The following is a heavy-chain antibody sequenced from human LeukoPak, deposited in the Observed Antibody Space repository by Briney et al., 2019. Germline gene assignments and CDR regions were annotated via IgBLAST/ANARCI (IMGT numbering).Heavy chain of an antibody. Sequence: ASVKVSCKASGYTFTSYDINWARQATGQGLEWMGWMDPNSGNTGYAQKFQGRVTMTRNTSISTAYMELSSLRSEDTAVYYCARSDEYSSSSRYYGMDVWGQGTTVTVSS. D-gene: IGHD6-6*01. CDR3: ARSDEYSSSSRYYGMDV. CDR1: GYTFTSYD. CDR2: MDPNSGNT. V-gene: IGHV1-8*01. J-gene: IGHJ6*02.